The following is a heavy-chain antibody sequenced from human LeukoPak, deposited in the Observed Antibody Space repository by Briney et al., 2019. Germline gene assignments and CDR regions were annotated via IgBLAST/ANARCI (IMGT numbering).Heavy chain of an antibody. CDR3: ARDRITIFGVVES. CDR2: ISSSSNYI. J-gene: IGHJ4*02. Sequence: GGSLRLSCAASGFTFTSYTMNWVRQAPGKGLAWVSSISSSSNYIYYADSVKGRFTISRDNAENSLYLQMNSLRAEDTAVYYCARDRITIFGVVESWGQGTLATVSS. V-gene: IGHV3-21*01. CDR1: GFTFTSYT. D-gene: IGHD3-3*01.